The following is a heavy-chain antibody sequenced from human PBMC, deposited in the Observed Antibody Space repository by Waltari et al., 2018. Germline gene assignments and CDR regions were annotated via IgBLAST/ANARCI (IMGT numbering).Heavy chain of an antibody. CDR1: GGSITSGSHY. Sequence: QVHLQESGPGLVKASETLSLTCSVSGGSITSGSHYWSWIRQQPGKGLEWLGSFYYSGYTGDTPSLSSRLTISQDTSKNQISLNLRSLTVADTAVYCCARDRPCIDGVCYQYWYFDLWGRGTAVTVSA. J-gene: IGHJ2*01. D-gene: IGHD2-8*01. CDR3: ARDRPCIDGVCYQYWYFDL. V-gene: IGHV4-31*03. CDR2: FYYSGYT.